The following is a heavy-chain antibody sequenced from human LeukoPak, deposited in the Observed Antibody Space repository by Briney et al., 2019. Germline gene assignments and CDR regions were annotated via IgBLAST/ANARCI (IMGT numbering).Heavy chain of an antibody. D-gene: IGHD6-19*01. CDR1: GYTLSELS. Sequence: ASVKVSCKVSGYTLSELSMHWVRQAPGKGLEWMGGFDPEDGETIYAQKFQGRVTLTKDTSTDTAYMELSSLTSEDTAVYYCATVTGYSGGWKLDYWGQGTLVTVSS. CDR3: ATVTGYSGGWKLDY. V-gene: IGHV1-24*01. J-gene: IGHJ4*02. CDR2: FDPEDGET.